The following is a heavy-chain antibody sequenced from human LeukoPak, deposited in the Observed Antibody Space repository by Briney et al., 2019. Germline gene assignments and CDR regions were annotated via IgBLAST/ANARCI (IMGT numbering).Heavy chain of an antibody. CDR1: GFTFSSYW. D-gene: IGHD6-19*01. CDR3: ARAYSSAYTPY. J-gene: IGHJ4*02. V-gene: IGHV3-7*01. CDR2: IKGDGSEK. Sequence: GGSLRLSCAASGFTFSSYWMTWVRQAPGKGLEWVANIKGDGSEKYYVDSVKGRFTVSRDNAKNSLYLQMNSLRAEDTAAYYCARAYSSAYTPYWGQGTLVTVSS.